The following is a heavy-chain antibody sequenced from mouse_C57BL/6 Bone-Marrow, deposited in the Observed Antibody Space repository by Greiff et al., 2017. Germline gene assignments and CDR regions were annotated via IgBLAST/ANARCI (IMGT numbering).Heavy chain of an antibody. CDR2: IDPSDSYT. D-gene: IGHD1-1*01. CDR3: ARGHYYGSSYFYFDY. V-gene: IGHV1-69*01. J-gene: IGHJ2*01. Sequence: QVQLQQPGAELVMPGASVKLSCKASGYTFTSYCMHWVKQRPGQGLEWIGEIDPSDSYTNYNQKFKGKSTLTVDKSSSTAYMQLSSLTSEDSAVYYCARGHYYGSSYFYFDYWGQGTTLTVSS. CDR1: GYTFTSYC.